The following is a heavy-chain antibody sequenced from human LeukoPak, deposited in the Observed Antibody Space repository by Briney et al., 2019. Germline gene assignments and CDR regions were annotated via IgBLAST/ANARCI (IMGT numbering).Heavy chain of an antibody. V-gene: IGHV4-30-2*01. D-gene: IGHD3-16*01. CDR3: ARHYGP. CDR2: IYHSGNT. CDR1: GGSISSGGYS. J-gene: IGHJ4*02. Sequence: SQTLSLTCTVSGGSISSGGYSWSWIRQPPGKDLEWIGYIYHSGNTYYNPSLKSRVTISVDTSKNQFSLKLNSVTATDTAVYYCARHYGPWGQGTLVTVSS.